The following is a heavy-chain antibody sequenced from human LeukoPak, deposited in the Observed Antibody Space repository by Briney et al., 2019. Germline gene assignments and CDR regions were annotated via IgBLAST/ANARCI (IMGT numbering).Heavy chain of an antibody. J-gene: IGHJ5*02. D-gene: IGHD5-12*01. CDR3: ARKGLRFDWFDP. CDR1: GYTFTGYY. CDR2: INPNSGGT. V-gene: IGHV1-2*06. Sequence: GASVKVSCKASGYTFTGYYKHWVRQAPGQGLEWMGRINPNSGGTNYAQKFQGRVTMTRDTSISTAYMELSRLRSDDTAVYYCARKGLRFDWFDPWGQGTLVTVSS.